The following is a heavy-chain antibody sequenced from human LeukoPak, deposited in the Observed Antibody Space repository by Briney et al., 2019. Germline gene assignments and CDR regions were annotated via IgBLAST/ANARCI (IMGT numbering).Heavy chain of an antibody. D-gene: IGHD2-2*01. CDR3: ARGSTDSIVVVPAVPPPPDWFDP. CDR2: IYYSGST. CDR1: GGSISSGGYY. J-gene: IGHJ5*02. V-gene: IGHV4-31*03. Sequence: PSETLSLTCTVSGGSISSGGYYWSWIRQHPGKGLEWIGYIYYSGSTYYNPSLKSRVTISVDTSKNQFSLKLSSVTAADTAVYYCARGSTDSIVVVPAVPPPPDWFDPWGQGTLVTVSS.